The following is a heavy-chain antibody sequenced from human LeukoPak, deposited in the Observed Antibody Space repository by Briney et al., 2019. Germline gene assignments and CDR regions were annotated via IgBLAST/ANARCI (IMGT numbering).Heavy chain of an antibody. CDR1: GFIFSSYG. CDR2: IRFDGNIK. V-gene: IGHV3-30*02. CDR3: VKDNPLDY. D-gene: IGHD1-14*01. J-gene: IGHJ4*02. Sequence: GGSLRLSCAASGFIFSSYGMHWVRQAPGRGLEWVAFIRFDGNIKYYADSVKGRFTISRDNSKNTLYLHINSLRAEDTAVYYCVKDNPLDYWGQGTLVIVSS.